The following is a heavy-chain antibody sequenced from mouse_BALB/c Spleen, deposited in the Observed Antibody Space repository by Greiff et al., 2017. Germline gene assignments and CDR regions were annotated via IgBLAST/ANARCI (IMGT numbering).Heavy chain of an antibody. J-gene: IGHJ2*01. CDR1: GYTFSSYW. Sequence: QVQLQQSGAELMKPGASVKISCKATGYTFSSYWIEWVKQRPGHGLEWIGEILPGSGSTNYNEKFKGKATFTADTSSNTAYMQLSSLTSEDSAVYYCARVHYYGSRGDFDYWGQGTTLTVAS. V-gene: IGHV1-9*01. CDR2: ILPGSGST. D-gene: IGHD1-1*01. CDR3: ARVHYYGSRGDFDY.